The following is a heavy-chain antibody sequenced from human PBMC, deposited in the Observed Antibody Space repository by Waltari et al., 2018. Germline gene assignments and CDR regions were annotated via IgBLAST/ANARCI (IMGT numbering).Heavy chain of an antibody. J-gene: IGHJ4*02. CDR1: GFTFTSYW. CDR3: ARDAPDYYGSYYFEY. CDR2: IKQDGRGQ. V-gene: IGHV3-7*01. D-gene: IGHD3-10*01. Sequence: EVQLVESGGGVVQPGGSLRLSCAASGFTFTSYWMSWVRQAPGRGLGWVANIKQDGRGQYYVDAVKGRVTISRDNAKNSLYLQMSSLRAEDTAVYYCARDAPDYYGSYYFEYWGQGTLVTVSS.